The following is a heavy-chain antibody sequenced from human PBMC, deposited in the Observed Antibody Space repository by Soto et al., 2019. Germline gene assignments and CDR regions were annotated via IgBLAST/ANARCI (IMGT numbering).Heavy chain of an antibody. CDR1: GGTFNNFA. CDR2: IMPVFHTT. D-gene: IGHD6-25*01. V-gene: IGHV1-69*01. J-gene: IGHJ6*02. CDR3: ATATISPVSATRYHYGMDV. Sequence: QVQLVQSGAEVKKPGSSVKVSCQASGGTFNNFAFTWVRQAPGQGLEWLGGIMPVFHTTNIAQTFQDRITVTADAFTTTVYMEMTSLRYDDTAVYYCATATISPVSATRYHYGMDVWGQGTTVTVSS.